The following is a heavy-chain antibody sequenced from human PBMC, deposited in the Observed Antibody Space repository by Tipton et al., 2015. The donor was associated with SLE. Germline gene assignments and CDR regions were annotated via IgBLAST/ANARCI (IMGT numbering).Heavy chain of an antibody. CDR2: LDYTGNT. D-gene: IGHD6-6*01. CDR1: GGSISRHS. CDR3: ARSTSRPSSYYFYGLDV. V-gene: IGHV4-59*11. J-gene: IGHJ6*02. Sequence: TLSLTCTVSGGSISRHSWNWIRPPPGKGLQWIGYLDYTGNTNYSPSLKRRVTMSIDTSKNQFSLRLSSVTAADTAVYYCARSTSRPSSYYFYGLDVWGQGTTVTVSS.